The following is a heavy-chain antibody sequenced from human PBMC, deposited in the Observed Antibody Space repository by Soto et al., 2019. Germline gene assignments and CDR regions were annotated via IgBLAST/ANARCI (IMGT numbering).Heavy chain of an antibody. D-gene: IGHD1-26*01. CDR2: ISYDGSNK. CDR1: GFTFSSYG. J-gene: IGHJ6*02. CDR3: AKVVGATLSYYYYGMDV. Sequence: QVQLVESGGGVVQPGRSLRLSCAASGFTFSSYGMHWFRQAPGKGLEWVAVISYDGSNKYYADSVKGRFTISRDNSKNTLYLQMNSLRAEDTAVYYCAKVVGATLSYYYYGMDVWGQGTTVTVSS. V-gene: IGHV3-30*18.